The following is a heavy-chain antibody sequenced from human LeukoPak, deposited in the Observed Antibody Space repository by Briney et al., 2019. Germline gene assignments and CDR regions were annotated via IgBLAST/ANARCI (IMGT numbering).Heavy chain of an antibody. J-gene: IGHJ4*02. V-gene: IGHV3-30*03. Sequence: PGGSLRLSCAASGFTFSSYGMHWVRQAPGKGLEWVAVISYDGSNKYYADSVKGRFTISRDNSKNTLYLQMNSLRAEDTAVYYCARANIVLMVYASTLDYWGQGTLVTVSS. CDR1: GFTFSSYG. CDR2: ISYDGSNK. CDR3: ARANIVLMVYASTLDY. D-gene: IGHD2-8*01.